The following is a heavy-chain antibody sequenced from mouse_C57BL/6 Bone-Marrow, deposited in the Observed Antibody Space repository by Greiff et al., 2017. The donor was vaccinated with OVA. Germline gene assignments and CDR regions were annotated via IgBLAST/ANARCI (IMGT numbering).Heavy chain of an antibody. D-gene: IGHD1-1*01. CDR1: GFNIKDDY. J-gene: IGHJ4*01. V-gene: IGHV14-4*01. CDR2: IDPENGDT. CDR3: TTPFLLLRYAMDY. Sequence: EVQLQQSGAELVRPGASVKLSCTASGFNIKDDYMHWVKQRPEQGLEWIGWIDPENGDTEYASKFQGKATITADTSSNTAYLQLSSLTSEDTAVYYCTTPFLLLRYAMDYWGQGTSVTVSS.